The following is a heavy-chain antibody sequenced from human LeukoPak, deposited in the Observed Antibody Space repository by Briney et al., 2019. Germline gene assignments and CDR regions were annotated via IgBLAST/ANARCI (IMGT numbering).Heavy chain of an antibody. D-gene: IGHD1-26*01. CDR1: GFTFSNFL. V-gene: IGHV3-23*01. CDR2: ISGSGGDT. Sequence: SGGSLRLSCAASGFTFSNFLMTWVRQAPWKGPEWVSAISGSGGDTYYADSVKGRFTISRDNSKNTLYLQMNSLRAEDTAVYYCAKKGATTGDFDYWGQGTLVTVSS. CDR3: AKKGATTGDFDY. J-gene: IGHJ4*02.